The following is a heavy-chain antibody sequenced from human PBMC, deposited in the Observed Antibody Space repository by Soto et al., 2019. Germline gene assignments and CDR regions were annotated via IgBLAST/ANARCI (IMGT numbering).Heavy chain of an antibody. Sequence: SETLSLTCAVYVGSFSGYYWSWIRQPPGKGLEWIGEINHSGSTNYNPSLKSRVTISVDTSKNQFSLKLSSVTAADTAVYYCARGKQLVRGDYWGQGTRVTFS. V-gene: IGHV4-34*01. CDR1: VGSFSGYY. CDR2: INHSGST. D-gene: IGHD6-13*01. J-gene: IGHJ4*02. CDR3: ARGKQLVRGDY.